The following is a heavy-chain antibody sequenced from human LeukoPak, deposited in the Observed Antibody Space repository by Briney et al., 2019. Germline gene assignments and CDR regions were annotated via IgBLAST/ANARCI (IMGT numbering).Heavy chain of an antibody. CDR1: GFTFSDYY. J-gene: IGHJ3*02. V-gene: IGHV3-7*01. CDR3: ASNGI. Sequence: TGGSLRLSCAASGFTFSDYYMSWIRQAPGKGLEWVANIKEDGSEKHYVDSVKGRFTISRDNAKNSLYLQMNSLRAEDTAVYYCASNGIWGQGTMVTVSS. CDR2: IKEDGSEK. D-gene: IGHD2-8*01.